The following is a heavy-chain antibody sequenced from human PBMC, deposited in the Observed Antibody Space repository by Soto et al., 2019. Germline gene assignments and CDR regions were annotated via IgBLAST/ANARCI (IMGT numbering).Heavy chain of an antibody. CDR2: ISGSGGST. V-gene: IGHV3-23*01. Sequence: EVQLLESGGGLVQPGGSLRLSCAASGFTFSSYAMSWVRQAPGKGLEWVSAISGSGGSTYYADSVKGRFTISSDNSKNTLYLQMNSLRAEDTAVYYCAKTPYYDILTGYYRGNYFDYWGQGTLVTVSS. D-gene: IGHD3-9*01. CDR1: GFTFSSYA. CDR3: AKTPYYDILTGYYRGNYFDY. J-gene: IGHJ4*02.